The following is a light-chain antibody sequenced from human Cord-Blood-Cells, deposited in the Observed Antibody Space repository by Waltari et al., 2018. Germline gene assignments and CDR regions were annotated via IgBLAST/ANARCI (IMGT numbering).Light chain of an antibody. CDR3: NSRDSSGNHVV. Sequence: SSELTQDPAVSVALGQTVRITCKGDSLRSYYASWYKQKPGQAPVLVIYGKNNRPSGIPDRFSGSSSGNTASLTITGAQAEDEADYYCNSRDSSGNHVVFGGGTKLTVL. CDR2: GKN. CDR1: SLRSYY. J-gene: IGLJ2*01. V-gene: IGLV3-19*01.